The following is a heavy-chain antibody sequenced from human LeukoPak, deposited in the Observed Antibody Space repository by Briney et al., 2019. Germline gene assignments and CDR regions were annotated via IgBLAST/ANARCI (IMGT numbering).Heavy chain of an antibody. D-gene: IGHD5-24*01. CDR1: GGSFSGYY. J-gene: IGHJ4*02. Sequence: SETLSLTCAVYGGSFSGYYWSWFRQPPGKGLEWIGEINHSGSTNYNPSLKSRVTISVDTSKNQFSLKLSSVTAADTAVYYCARELPYTRRLDYWGQGTLVTVSS. V-gene: IGHV4-34*01. CDR2: INHSGST. CDR3: ARELPYTRRLDY.